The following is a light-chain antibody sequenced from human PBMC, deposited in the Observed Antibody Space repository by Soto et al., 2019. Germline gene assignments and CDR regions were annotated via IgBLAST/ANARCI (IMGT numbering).Light chain of an antibody. CDR2: GAS. J-gene: IGKJ3*01. Sequence: EIVLTQSPRTLSLSPGERATLSCRASQSINNRYLAWYQQRPGQAPRLLIYGASSRATGIPDRFIGSGSGTDFTLTISRLEPEDFAVYYCQPFGSSPGFTFGPGTKVDIK. CDR3: QPFGSSPGFT. CDR1: QSINNRY. V-gene: IGKV3-20*01.